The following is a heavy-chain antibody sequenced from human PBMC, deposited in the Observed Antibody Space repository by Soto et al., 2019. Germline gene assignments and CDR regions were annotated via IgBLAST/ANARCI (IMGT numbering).Heavy chain of an antibody. CDR2: ISSSSSYI. J-gene: IGHJ5*02. Sequence: EVQLVESGGGLVKPGGSLRLSCAASGFTFSSYSMNWVRQAPGKGLEWVSSISSSSSYIYYADSVKGRFTISRDNAKNSLYLLMNSLRAEDTAVYYRASRGGLSGIDPWGQGTLVTVSS. V-gene: IGHV3-21*01. CDR1: GFTFSSYS. D-gene: IGHD1-26*01. CDR3: ASRGGLSGIDP.